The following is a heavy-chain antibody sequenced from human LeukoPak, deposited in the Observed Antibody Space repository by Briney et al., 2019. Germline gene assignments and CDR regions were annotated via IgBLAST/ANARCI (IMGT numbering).Heavy chain of an antibody. CDR2: ISTTSATI. D-gene: IGHD6-19*01. CDR1: GFSFSDYD. J-gene: IGHJ4*02. CDR3: AREVRRGSDYFDY. V-gene: IGHV3-48*01. Sequence: PGGSLRLSCAASGFSFSDYDMNWVRLAPGKGLEWVAWISTTSATIYYADSVKGRFTISRDNAKNSLYLQMSSLSGEDRAVYYCAREVRRGSDYFDYWGQGTLVTVSS.